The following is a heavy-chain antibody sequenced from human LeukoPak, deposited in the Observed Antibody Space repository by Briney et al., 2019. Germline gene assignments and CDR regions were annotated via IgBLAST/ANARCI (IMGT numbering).Heavy chain of an antibody. CDR2: INHSGST. CDR1: GGSISSSSYY. V-gene: IGHV4-39*07. J-gene: IGHJ2*01. D-gene: IGHD2-2*02. CDR3: ARARIPRSWYFDL. Sequence: SETLSLTCTVSGGSISSSSYYWSWIRQPPGKGLEWIGEINHSGSTNYNPSLKSRVTISVDTSKNQFSLKLSSVTAADTAVYYCARARIPRSWYFDLWGRGTLVTVSS.